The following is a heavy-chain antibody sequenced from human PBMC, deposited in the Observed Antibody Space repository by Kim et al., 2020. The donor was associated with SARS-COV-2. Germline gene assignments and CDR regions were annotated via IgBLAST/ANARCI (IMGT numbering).Heavy chain of an antibody. J-gene: IGHJ6*02. V-gene: IGHV2-5*01. CDR2: IYWNGEE. Sequence: SGPTLVKPTEALALTCTFSGFSLSSSVAGVAWVRQPPGKGLEWLALIYWNGEERYSPSLKARLTITKGASDNQVVLTMTNMDAVDTATYYCAHDSPVLYGFDVWGQGTTVTVSS. CDR3: AHDSPVLYGFDV. CDR1: GFSLSSSVAG.